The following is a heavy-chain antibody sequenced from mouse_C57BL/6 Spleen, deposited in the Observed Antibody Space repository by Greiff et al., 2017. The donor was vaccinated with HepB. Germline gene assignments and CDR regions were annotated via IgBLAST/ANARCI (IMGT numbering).Heavy chain of an antibody. Sequence: EVQVVESGPGLVKPSQSLSLTCSVTGYSITSGYYWNWIRQFPGNKLEWMGYISYDGSNNYNPSLKNRISITRDTSKNQFFLKLNSVTTEDTATYYCARDSSGSRPYYYAMDYWGQGTSVTVSS. CDR3: ARDSSGSRPYYYAMDY. CDR1: GYSITSGYY. D-gene: IGHD3-2*02. CDR2: ISYDGSN. V-gene: IGHV3-6*01. J-gene: IGHJ4*01.